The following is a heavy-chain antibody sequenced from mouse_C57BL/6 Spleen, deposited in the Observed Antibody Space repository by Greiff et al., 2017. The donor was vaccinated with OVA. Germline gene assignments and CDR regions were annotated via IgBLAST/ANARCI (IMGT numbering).Heavy chain of an antibody. J-gene: IGHJ2*01. D-gene: IGHD4-1*01. V-gene: IGHV5-6*01. CDR1: GFTFSSYG. CDR3: ARHWDWDGDFDY. Sequence: EVQLVESGGDLVKPGGSLKLSCAASGFTFSSYGMSWVRQTPGKRLEWVATISSGGSYTYYPASVKGRFTISRDNAKNTLYLQMSSLQSEDTAMYYCARHWDWDGDFDYWGQGTTLTVSS. CDR2: ISSGGSYT.